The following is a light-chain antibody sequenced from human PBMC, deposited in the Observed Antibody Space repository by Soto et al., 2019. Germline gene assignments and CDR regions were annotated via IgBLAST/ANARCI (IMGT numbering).Light chain of an antibody. V-gene: IGKV1-5*03. Sequence: DIQMTQSPSTLSASVGDRVTITCRASQSIRTWLAWYQQKPGKAPKLLIYKASSLESGVPSRFSGSGSGTEFTLTISSLQPDDFATYSCQQYNSYYRTFGQGTKVEIK. CDR2: KAS. CDR1: QSIRTW. CDR3: QQYNSYYRT. J-gene: IGKJ1*01.